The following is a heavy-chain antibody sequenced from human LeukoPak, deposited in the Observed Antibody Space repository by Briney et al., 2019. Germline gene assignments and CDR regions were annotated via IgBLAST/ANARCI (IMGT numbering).Heavy chain of an antibody. V-gene: IGHV3-30*18. CDR1: GFTFSSYG. Sequence: GGSLRLSCAASGFTFSSYGMHWVRQAPGKGLEWVAVISYDGSNKYYADSVKGRFTISRDNSKNTLYLQMNSLRAEDTAVYYCAKDGLSVVYYYYGMDVWGQGTTVTVS. CDR2: ISYDGSNK. CDR3: AKDGLSVVYYYYGMDV. J-gene: IGHJ6*02. D-gene: IGHD2-15*01.